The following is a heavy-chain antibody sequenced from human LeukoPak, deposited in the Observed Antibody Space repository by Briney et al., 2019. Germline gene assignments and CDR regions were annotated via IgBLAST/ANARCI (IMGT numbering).Heavy chain of an antibody. CDR2: IYYSGST. V-gene: IGHV4-39*07. CDR3: ARGYYDILTGYYPFDY. Sequence: PSETLSLTCTVSGGSISSSSYFWGWIRQPPGKGLEWIGSIYYSGSTYYNPSLKSRVTISVDTSKNQFSLKLSSVTAADTAVYYSARGYYDILTGYYPFDYWGQGTLVTVSS. CDR1: GGSISSSSYF. J-gene: IGHJ4*02. D-gene: IGHD3-9*01.